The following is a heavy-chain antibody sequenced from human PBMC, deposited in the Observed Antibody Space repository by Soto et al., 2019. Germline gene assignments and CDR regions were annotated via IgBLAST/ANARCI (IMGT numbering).Heavy chain of an antibody. D-gene: IGHD6-25*01. V-gene: IGHV5-51*01. J-gene: IGHJ6*02. CDR1: GYSFTSYW. CDR3: ARHKGKSGSPHYYYGMDV. Sequence: GESLKISCKGSGYSFTSYWIGWVRQMPGKGLEWMGIIYPGDSDTRYSPSFQGQVTISADKSISTAYLQWSSLKASDTAMYYCARHKGKSGSPHYYYGMDVWGQGTTVTVSS. CDR2: IYPGDSDT.